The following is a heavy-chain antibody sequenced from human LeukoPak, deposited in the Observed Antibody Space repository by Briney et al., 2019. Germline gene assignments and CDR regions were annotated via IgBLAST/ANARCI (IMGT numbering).Heavy chain of an antibody. V-gene: IGHV1-2*02. J-gene: IGHJ6*02. CDR1: GYTFTGYY. CDR2: IHPNSGAT. CDR3: ARNTAPGYGLDV. Sequence: ASVKVSCKASGYTFTGYYIHWVRQAPGQGFEWMGWIHPNSGATGYAQNFQGRVTMTRDTSVSTAYMDLSRLRSDDTAVYYCARNTAPGYGLDVWGQGAPVTVSS. D-gene: IGHD5-18*01.